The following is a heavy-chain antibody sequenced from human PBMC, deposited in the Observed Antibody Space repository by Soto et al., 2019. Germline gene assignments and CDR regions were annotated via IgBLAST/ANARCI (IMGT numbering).Heavy chain of an antibody. CDR2: IYSGGET. CDR1: GFTVRSYY. CDR3: ARERPQDYYGSDYYYGMDV. V-gene: IGHV3-53*01. D-gene: IGHD3-10*01. Sequence: PGGSLRLSCAASGFTVRSYYMSWVRQAPGKGLEWVSVIYSGGETNYADSVKGRFTMSRDTSKNTLYLQMNSLRVEDAAVYYCARERPQDYYGSDYYYGMDVWGQGTTVTVSS. J-gene: IGHJ6*02.